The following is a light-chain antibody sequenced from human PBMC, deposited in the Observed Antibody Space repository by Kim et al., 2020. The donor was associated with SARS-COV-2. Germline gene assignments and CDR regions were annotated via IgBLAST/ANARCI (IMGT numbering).Light chain of an antibody. CDR1: QSISTW. J-gene: IGKJ2*01. CDR2: EVS. V-gene: IGKV1-5*01. CDR3: QQYSTYAT. Sequence: DIQMTQSPSTLSASVGDRVTITCRASQSISTWLAWYQQKPGKAPRLLMYEVSTLQSGVPSRFSGSGSGTDFTLTISSLQPDDFATYYCQQYSTYATFGQGTKVEI.